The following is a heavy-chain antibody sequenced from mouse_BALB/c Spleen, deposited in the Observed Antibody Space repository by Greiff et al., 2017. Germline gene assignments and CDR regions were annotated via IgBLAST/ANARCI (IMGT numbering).Heavy chain of an antibody. Sequence: EVQLQESGGGLVKPGGSLKLSCAASGFTFSSYAMSWVRQTPEKRLEWVASISSGGSTYYPDSVKGRFTISRDNARNILYLQMSSLRSEDTAMYYCARGGITTVAYWGQGTLVTVSA. CDR2: ISSGGST. V-gene: IGHV5-6-5*01. D-gene: IGHD1-1*01. CDR1: GFTFSSYA. J-gene: IGHJ3*01. CDR3: ARGGITTVAY.